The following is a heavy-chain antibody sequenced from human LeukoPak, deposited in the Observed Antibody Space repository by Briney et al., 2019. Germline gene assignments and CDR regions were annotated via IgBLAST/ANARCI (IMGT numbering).Heavy chain of an antibody. J-gene: IGHJ6*02. CDR1: GGSISSYY. Sequence: PSETLSLTCTVSGGSISSYYWSWIRQPPGKGTEWIGYIYYSGSTNYNPSLKSRVTISVDTSKNQFSLKLSSVTAADTAVYYCARHPPRYGYGMDVWGQGTTVTVSS. D-gene: IGHD5-18*01. CDR2: IYYSGST. V-gene: IGHV4-59*08. CDR3: ARHPPRYGYGMDV.